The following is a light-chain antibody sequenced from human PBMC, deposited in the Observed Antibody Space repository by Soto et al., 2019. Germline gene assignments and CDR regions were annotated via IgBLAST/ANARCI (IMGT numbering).Light chain of an antibody. CDR3: QQFSSYPLT. CDR2: DAS. Sequence: EFVLTQSPATLPLSPGERATLSCRASQTVRNNYLAWYQHKPGQAPRLLNYDASSRSTVIPDRFSGGGSGTDFNLTISRLEPEDCAVYYCQQFSSYPLTFGGGTKVEIK. J-gene: IGKJ4*01. CDR1: QTVRNNY. V-gene: IGKV3-20*01.